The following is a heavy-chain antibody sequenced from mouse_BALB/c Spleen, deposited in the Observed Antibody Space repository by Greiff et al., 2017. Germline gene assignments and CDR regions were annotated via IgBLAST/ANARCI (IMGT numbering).Heavy chain of an antibody. Sequence: EVMLVESGGDLVKPGGSLKLSCAASGFTFSSYGMSWVRQTPDKRLEWVATISSGGSYTYYPDSVKGRFTISRDNAKNTLYLQMSSLKSEDTAMYYCARQRPYYFDYWGQGTTLTVSS. CDR2: ISSGGSYT. CDR3: ARQRPYYFDY. J-gene: IGHJ2*01. V-gene: IGHV5-6*01. CDR1: GFTFSSYG.